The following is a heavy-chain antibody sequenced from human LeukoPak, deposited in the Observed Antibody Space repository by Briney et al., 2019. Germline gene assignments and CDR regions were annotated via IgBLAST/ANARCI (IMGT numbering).Heavy chain of an antibody. Sequence: GGSLRLSCAASGFTFSSYWMSWVRQAPGKGLEWVANIKQDGSEKYYVDSVKGRFTISRDNAKNSLYLQMNSLRAEDTAVYYCARDLYDSSGYYYGLSPWYFDLWGRGTLVTVSS. D-gene: IGHD3-22*01. CDR3: ARDLYDSSGYYYGLSPWYFDL. J-gene: IGHJ2*01. V-gene: IGHV3-7*01. CDR2: IKQDGSEK. CDR1: GFTFSSYW.